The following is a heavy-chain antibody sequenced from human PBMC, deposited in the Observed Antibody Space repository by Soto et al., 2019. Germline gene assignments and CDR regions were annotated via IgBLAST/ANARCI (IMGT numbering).Heavy chain of an antibody. CDR2: IDPSGVTT. J-gene: IGHJ5*02. Sequence: QEQLVQSGAEVKKPGASVKVSCKASGYTFTSYYIHCMRQVPGQGLEWMGMIDPSGVTTKSAQKFQVRFTLTKDTSTSTVYMELSSLTTEDTAVYYCARLIVKSFDPWRQGTLVTVSS. D-gene: IGHD3-16*02. CDR1: GYTFTSYY. V-gene: IGHV1-46*01. CDR3: ARLIVKSFDP.